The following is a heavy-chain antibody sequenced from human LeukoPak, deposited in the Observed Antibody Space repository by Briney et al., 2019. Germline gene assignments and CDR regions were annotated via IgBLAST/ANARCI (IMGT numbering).Heavy chain of an antibody. D-gene: IGHD1-1*01. CDR1: DGSISSSSYY. V-gene: IGHV4-39*01. CDR2: IYYSGST. Sequence: SETLSLTCTVSDGSISSSSYYWGWIRQPPGKGLEWIGTIYYSGSTYYNPSLKSRVTISVYTSKNQFSLKLRSVTAADTSVYYCARVPGGALNWFDPWGQGTLVTVSS. J-gene: IGHJ5*02. CDR3: ARVPGGALNWFDP.